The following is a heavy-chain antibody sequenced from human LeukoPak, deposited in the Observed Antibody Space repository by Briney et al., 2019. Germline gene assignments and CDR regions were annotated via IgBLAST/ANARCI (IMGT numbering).Heavy chain of an antibody. CDR3: ARKGIGSSRYQNMDV. CDR1: GFALNTYS. CDR2: MSYDGRTT. V-gene: IGHV3-30*04. Sequence: GGSLRLSCAASGFALNTYSVHWVRQAPGKGLEWVAVMSYDGRTTYYADSVKGRFTVSRDTSKNTLYLQMNSLRAEDTAVYYCARKGIGSSRYQNMDVWGKGTTVTVSS. J-gene: IGHJ6*03. D-gene: IGHD6-25*01.